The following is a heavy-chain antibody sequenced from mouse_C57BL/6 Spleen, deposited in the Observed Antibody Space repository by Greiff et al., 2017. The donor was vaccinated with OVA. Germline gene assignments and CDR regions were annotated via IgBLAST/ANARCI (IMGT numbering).Heavy chain of an antibody. Sequence: QVQLQQSGAELVRPGTSVKLSCKASGYTFTSYWMHWVKQRPGQGLEWIGVIDPSDSYTNYNQKFKGKATLTVDTSSSTAYMQLSSLTSEDSAVYYCARGFPATVVADYAMDYWGQGTSVTVSS. V-gene: IGHV1-59*01. CDR2: IDPSDSYT. D-gene: IGHD1-1*01. CDR1: GYTFTSYW. J-gene: IGHJ4*01. CDR3: ARGFPATVVADYAMDY.